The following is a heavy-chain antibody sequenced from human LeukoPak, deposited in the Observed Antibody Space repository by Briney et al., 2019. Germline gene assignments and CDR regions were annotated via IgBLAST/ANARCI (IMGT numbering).Heavy chain of an antibody. Sequence: GGSLRLSCAASGFSFSNYWMHWVRQAPGKGLEWVALISYDANIGSNKYYADSVKGRFTISRDNSKNTLYLQMNSLRAEDTAMYYCARDGGYDFWSGYYQDYWGQGTLVTVSS. J-gene: IGHJ4*02. CDR1: GFSFSNYW. D-gene: IGHD3-3*01. V-gene: IGHV3-30-3*01. CDR3: ARDGGYDFWSGYYQDY. CDR2: ISYDANIGSNK.